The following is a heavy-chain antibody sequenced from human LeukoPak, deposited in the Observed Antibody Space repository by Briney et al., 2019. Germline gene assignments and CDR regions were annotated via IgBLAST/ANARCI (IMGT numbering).Heavy chain of an antibody. D-gene: IGHD3-10*01. CDR2: IYPGDSDT. J-gene: IGHJ3*02. CDR3: ARPPMSLWDAFDI. V-gene: IGHV5-51*01. CDR1: GYTFTNYW. Sequence: GESLKISCKGSGYTFTNYWIGWVRQMSGKGLEWMGIIYPGDSDTRYGPSFQGQVTISADKSISTAYLQWSSLKASDTAMYYCARPPMSLWDAFDIWGQGTMVTVSS.